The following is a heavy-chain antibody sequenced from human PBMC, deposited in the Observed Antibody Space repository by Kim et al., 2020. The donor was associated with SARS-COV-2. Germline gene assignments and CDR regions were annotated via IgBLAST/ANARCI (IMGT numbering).Heavy chain of an antibody. D-gene: IGHD3-10*01. J-gene: IGHJ4*02. Sequence: KGRFTISRDNSKNTLYLQMNSLRAEDTAVYYCAKLRVRGVIIEPPSEDDYWGQGTLVTVSS. V-gene: IGHV3-30*02. CDR3: AKLRVRGVIIEPPSEDDY.